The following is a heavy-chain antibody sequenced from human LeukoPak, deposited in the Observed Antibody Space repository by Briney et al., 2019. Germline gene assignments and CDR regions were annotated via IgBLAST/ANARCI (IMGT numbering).Heavy chain of an antibody. J-gene: IGHJ4*02. CDR1: GFTFSSYA. CDR2: ISGSAGRT. V-gene: IGHV3-23*01. CDR3: AKETLDDYVRHFDS. D-gene: IGHD4-17*01. Sequence: GGSLRLSCIGSGFTFSSYAMSWVRQAAGKGLEWVSHISGSAGRTDYADSVKGRFTISRDNSQNTLYLQMNSLRVGDTAVYYCAKETLDDYVRHFDSWGQGMLVTVSS.